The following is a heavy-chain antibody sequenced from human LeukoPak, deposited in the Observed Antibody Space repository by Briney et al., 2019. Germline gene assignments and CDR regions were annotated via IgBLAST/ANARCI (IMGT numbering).Heavy chain of an antibody. Sequence: PSETLSLTCTVTGGSISSYYWSWIREPPRKGLEGIGYIYYTGSTNYNPPLKSRVTISVDTSKNQFSLKLSSVTAADTAVYYCARQQLSQLYYFDNWGQGTLVTVSS. CDR2: IYYTGST. CDR1: GGSISSYY. CDR3: ARQQLSQLYYFDN. D-gene: IGHD6-13*01. J-gene: IGHJ4*02. V-gene: IGHV4-59*01.